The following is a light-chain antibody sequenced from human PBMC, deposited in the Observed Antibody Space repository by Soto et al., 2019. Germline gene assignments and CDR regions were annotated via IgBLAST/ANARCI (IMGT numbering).Light chain of an antibody. V-gene: IGKV1-39*01. CDR3: QQTYDTPRTT. J-gene: IGKJ1*01. CDR1: QTINSF. Sequence: DIQMTQSPSSLSAFVGDRVTVTCRASQTINSFLNWYQQKPGKPPKLLIYATSNLQSGVPSRFSGSGSGTDLTLTISGFQPEDSATYYCQQTYDTPRTTFGQGTKVEIK. CDR2: ATS.